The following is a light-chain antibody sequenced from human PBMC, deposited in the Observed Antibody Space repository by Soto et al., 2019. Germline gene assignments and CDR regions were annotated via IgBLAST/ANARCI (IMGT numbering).Light chain of an antibody. CDR1: QSVSRY. J-gene: IGKJ1*01. CDR3: QQYGYSPQT. Sequence: IVLTQAPGTLSLSPGERATLSCRASQSVSRYLTWYQQKPGQAPRLLIYGASVRATGIPDRFSGSGSGTDFTLTISRLEPEDSAVYYCQQYGYSPQTFGQGTKVDIK. V-gene: IGKV3-20*01. CDR2: GAS.